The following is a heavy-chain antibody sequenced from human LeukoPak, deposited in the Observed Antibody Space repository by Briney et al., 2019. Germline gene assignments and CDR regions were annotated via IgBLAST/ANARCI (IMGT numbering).Heavy chain of an antibody. V-gene: IGHV3-23*01. D-gene: IGHD4-17*01. CDR3: VKDLGDDYENAFDF. CDR1: GFAFSRYA. Sequence: GGSLRLSCEASGFAFSRYAMSWVRHPPGRGLEWVSSVSGSGESTFYAASVERRFTISRDNSKNTVYLQVNSLRAEDTAPYYCVKDLGDDYENAFDFWGQGTLVTVSS. J-gene: IGHJ3*01. CDR2: VSGSGEST.